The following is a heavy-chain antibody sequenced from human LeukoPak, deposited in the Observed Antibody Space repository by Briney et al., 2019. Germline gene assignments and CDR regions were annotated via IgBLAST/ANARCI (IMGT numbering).Heavy chain of an antibody. J-gene: IGHJ3*02. CDR3: ARDQRFFPGDAFDI. D-gene: IGHD3-3*01. CDR1: GFTFSSYG. V-gene: IGHV3-33*01. Sequence: GRSLRLSCAPSGFTFSSYGMHWVRQAPGKGLEWVAVIWYDGSKKYYADSVKGRFTISRDNSKNTLFLQMNSLRDEDTAVYYCARDQRFFPGDAFDIWGQGTMVTVSS. CDR2: IWYDGSKK.